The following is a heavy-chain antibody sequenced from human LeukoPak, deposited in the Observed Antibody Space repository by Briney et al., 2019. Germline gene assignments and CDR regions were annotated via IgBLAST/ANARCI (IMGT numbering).Heavy chain of an antibody. CDR3: AREANYGDYTHFDY. J-gene: IGHJ4*02. CDR2: MNPNSGGT. V-gene: IGHV1-2*06. D-gene: IGHD4-17*01. Sequence: ASVKVSCKASGYTFTGYYMHWVRQAPGQGLEWMGRMNPNSGGTNYAQKFQGRVTMTRDTSISTAYMELSRLRSDDTAVYYCAREANYGDYTHFDYWGQGTLVTVSS. CDR1: GYTFTGYY.